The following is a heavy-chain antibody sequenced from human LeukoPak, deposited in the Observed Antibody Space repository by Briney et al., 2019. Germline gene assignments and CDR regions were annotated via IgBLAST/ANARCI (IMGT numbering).Heavy chain of an antibody. CDR3: ARVMGATEPFDY. J-gene: IGHJ4*02. Sequence: ASVKVSCKASGYTFTSYYMHWVRQAPGQGLEWMGIINPSGGSTSYAQKFQGRVTMTRDTSTSTVYMELSSRRSEDTAVYYCARVMGATEPFDYWGQGTLVTVSS. CDR2: INPSGGST. D-gene: IGHD1-26*01. V-gene: IGHV1-46*01. CDR1: GYTFTSYY.